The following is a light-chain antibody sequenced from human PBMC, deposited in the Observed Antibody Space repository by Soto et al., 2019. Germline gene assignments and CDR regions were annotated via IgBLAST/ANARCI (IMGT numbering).Light chain of an antibody. Sequence: EIVLTQSPATLSVSPGERATLSCRASQSVSSNLAWYQQKPGQTPRLLIYYTSARATGVPARFSGSRSGPEFPLTINSLQSEDFAIYYCQRYNNWPLTFGGGTKV. CDR3: QRYNNWPLT. V-gene: IGKV3-15*01. CDR2: YTS. CDR1: QSVSSN. J-gene: IGKJ4*01.